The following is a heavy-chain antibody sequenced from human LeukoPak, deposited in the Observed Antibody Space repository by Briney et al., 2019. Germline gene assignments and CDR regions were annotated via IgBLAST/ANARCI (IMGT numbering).Heavy chain of an antibody. D-gene: IGHD1-26*01. CDR3: ARDRDRSGSQSY. CDR1: GYTFINYY. Sequence: GASVKVSCKASGYTFINYYMHWVRQAPGQGLEWMGIINPSGGSTSYAQEFQGRVTMTRGTSTSTAYMELRTLRSDDTAVYYCARDRDRSGSQSYWGQGTLVTVSS. J-gene: IGHJ4*02. V-gene: IGHV1-46*01. CDR2: INPSGGST.